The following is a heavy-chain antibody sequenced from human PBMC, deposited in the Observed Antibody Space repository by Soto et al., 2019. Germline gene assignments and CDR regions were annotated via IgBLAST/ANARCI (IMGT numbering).Heavy chain of an antibody. Sequence: ASVKVSCKVSGYTLPELPIHWVRQAPGKGLEWMGGFDPEDGEPIYAQKFQGRVTMTQDTSTDTAYMEMSSLTSEDTAVYYCARDWGRSDVIPAAISAMDVWGQGTSVTVS. CDR3: ARDWGRSDVIPAAISAMDV. CDR1: GYTLPELP. CDR2: FDPEDGEP. V-gene: IGHV1-24*01. D-gene: IGHD2-2*01. J-gene: IGHJ6*02.